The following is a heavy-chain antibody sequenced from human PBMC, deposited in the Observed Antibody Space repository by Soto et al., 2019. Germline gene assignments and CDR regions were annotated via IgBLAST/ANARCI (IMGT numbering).Heavy chain of an antibody. D-gene: IGHD2-8*01. CDR1: GGSIGGDS. J-gene: IGHJ6*02. CDR3: ARAGIVQVSYAMDV. V-gene: IGHV4-59*01. CDR2: IYHSGST. Sequence: SETLSLTCTVSGGSIGGDSWSWIRQSPGKGLDFIGYIYHSGSTNYNPSLKSRVTISMDTSKNQFSLRLSSVTAADTAVYYCARAGIVQVSYAMDVWGQGTTVTVSS.